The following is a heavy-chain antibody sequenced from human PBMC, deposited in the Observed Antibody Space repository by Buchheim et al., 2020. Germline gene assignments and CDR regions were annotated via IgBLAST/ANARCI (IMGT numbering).Heavy chain of an antibody. V-gene: IGHV3-30*18. CDR2: ISYDGSNK. CDR3: AKVVWSGHLELAGHYYGLDV. CDR1: GFTFSTYA. J-gene: IGHJ6*02. Sequence: QVQLVESGGGVVQPGRSLRLSCAASGFTFSTYAMHWVRQAPGKGLEWVAVISYDGSNKKYTDSVKGRFTVSRDNSKNTLYLQMNSLRAEDTAVYYCAKVVWSGHLELAGHYYGLDVWGQGTT. D-gene: IGHD3-3*01.